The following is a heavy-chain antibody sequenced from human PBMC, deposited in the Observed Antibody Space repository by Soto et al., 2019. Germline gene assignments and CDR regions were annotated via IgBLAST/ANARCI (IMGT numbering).Heavy chain of an antibody. V-gene: IGHV2-5*02. CDR3: AHITPYYDILTGYSLKSSWFDP. D-gene: IGHD3-9*01. CDR1: GFSLSTSGVG. CDR2: IYWDDDK. Sequence: SGPTLVKPTQTLTLTCTFSGFSLSTSGVGVGWIRQPPGKALEWLALIYWDDDKRYSPSLKSRLTITKDTAKNQVVLTMTNLDPVDTATYYCAHITPYYDILTGYSLKSSWFDPWGQGTLVTVSS. J-gene: IGHJ5*02.